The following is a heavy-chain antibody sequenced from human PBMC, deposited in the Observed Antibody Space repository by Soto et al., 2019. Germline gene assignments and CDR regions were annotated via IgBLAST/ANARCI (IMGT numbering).Heavy chain of an antibody. D-gene: IGHD6-19*01. Sequence: PSETLSLTCTVSGGSISSSSYYWSWIRQHPGKGLEWIGYIYYGGSTNYNPSLKSRVTISVDTSKNQFSLKLSSVTAADTAVYYCARQQWLVLNAFDIWGQGTMVTVSS. CDR2: IYYGGST. CDR1: GGSISSSSYY. V-gene: IGHV4-61*05. CDR3: ARQQWLVLNAFDI. J-gene: IGHJ3*02.